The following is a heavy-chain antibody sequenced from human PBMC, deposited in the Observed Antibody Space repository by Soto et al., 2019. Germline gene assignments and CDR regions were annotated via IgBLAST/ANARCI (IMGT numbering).Heavy chain of an antibody. CDR2: TIDSGGRS. V-gene: IGHV3-23*01. J-gene: IGHJ4*02. Sequence: GGSLRLSCAASGFTFSAAWMSWVRQAPGKGLEWVSSTIDSGGRSYHADSVRGRFTISRDNSKNTLYLQMNSLRADDTAIYYCAKDKMEQWLVGGYYDYWGQGALVTVSS. CDR3: AKDKMEQWLVGGYYDY. CDR1: GFTFSAAW. D-gene: IGHD6-19*01.